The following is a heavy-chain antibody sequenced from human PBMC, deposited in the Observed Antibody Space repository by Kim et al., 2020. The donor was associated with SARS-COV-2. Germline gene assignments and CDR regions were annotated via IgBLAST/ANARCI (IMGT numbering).Heavy chain of an antibody. D-gene: IGHD2-15*01. CDR3: AKQGGIFELYTYYGMDV. J-gene: IGHJ6*02. Sequence: GGSLRLSCTVSGFTFNNCGMHWVRQAPGKGLEWVAFISYEGSKKQYLDSLKGRFTISRDYSKNTLYLQMNSLRAEDTAVYYCAKQGGIFELYTYYGMDVWGQGTTVTVSS. CDR2: ISYEGSKK. CDR1: GFTFNNCG. V-gene: IGHV3-30*18.